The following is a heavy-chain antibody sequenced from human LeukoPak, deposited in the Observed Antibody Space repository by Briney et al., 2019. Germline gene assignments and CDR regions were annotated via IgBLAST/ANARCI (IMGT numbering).Heavy chain of an antibody. J-gene: IGHJ3*02. Sequence: GGSLRLSCAAPGFIFSSYGMHWVRQAPGKGLEWVAVIWYDGSNKYYADSVKGRSTISRDNIKNTLYLQMNSLRAEDTAVYYCARASINGDELGAFDIWGQGTMVTVSS. CDR3: ARASINGDELGAFDI. V-gene: IGHV3-33*01. CDR2: IWYDGSNK. CDR1: GFIFSSYG. D-gene: IGHD4-17*01.